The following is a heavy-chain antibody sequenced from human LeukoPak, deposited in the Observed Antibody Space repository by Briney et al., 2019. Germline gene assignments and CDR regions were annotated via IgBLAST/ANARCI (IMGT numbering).Heavy chain of an antibody. CDR3: ARVLDYGGNSPDAFDI. D-gene: IGHD4-17*01. J-gene: IGHJ3*02. Sequence: SETLSLTCTVSGGSISSYYWSWIRQPPGKGLEWIGYIYYSGSTNYNPSLKSRVTISVDTSKNQFSLKLSSVTAADTAVYYCARVLDYGGNSPDAFDIWGQGTMVTVSS. V-gene: IGHV4-59*01. CDR2: IYYSGST. CDR1: GGSISSYY.